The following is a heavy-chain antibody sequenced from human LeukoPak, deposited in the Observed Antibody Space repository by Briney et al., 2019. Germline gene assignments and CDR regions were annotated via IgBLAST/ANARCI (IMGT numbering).Heavy chain of an antibody. CDR3: AKTPLQDCSGGSCYSYWYFDL. CDR2: ISSDGNNK. Sequence: PGGSLRLSCAASGFTFSSYGMHWVRQAPGTGLEWVAVISSDGNNKYFADSVKGRFTISRDNSKNTLYLQMNSLRAEDTAVYYCAKTPLQDCSGGSCYSYWYFDLWGRGTLVIVSS. J-gene: IGHJ2*01. D-gene: IGHD2-15*01. CDR1: GFTFSSYG. V-gene: IGHV3-30*18.